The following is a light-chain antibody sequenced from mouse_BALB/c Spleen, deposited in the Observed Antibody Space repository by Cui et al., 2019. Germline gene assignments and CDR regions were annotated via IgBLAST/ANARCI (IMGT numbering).Light chain of an antibody. Sequence: QIVLTQSPAIMSASPGEKVTISCSASASVSYIYWYQQKPGSSPKPWIYRTSNLASGVPARFSGSGSGTSYSLTISSMEAEDAATYYCQQYHSYPFTFGPGTKLEIK. CDR3: QQYHSYPFT. CDR2: RTS. J-gene: IGKJ4*01. CDR1: ASVSY. V-gene: IGKV4-61*01.